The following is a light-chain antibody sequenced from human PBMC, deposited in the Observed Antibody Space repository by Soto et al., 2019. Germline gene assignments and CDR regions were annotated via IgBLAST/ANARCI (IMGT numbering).Light chain of an antibody. J-gene: IGLJ1*01. V-gene: IGLV2-14*01. Sequence: QSVLTQPASVSGSPGQSITISCTGTSSDVGGYNYVSWYQQHPGKAPKLIIYEVSNRPSGVSNRFSGSKSGNTASLTISGPQAEDGSDYYWSSYTSSSSYVFGTGTKLTVL. CDR1: SSDVGGYNY. CDR3: SSYTSSSSYV. CDR2: EVS.